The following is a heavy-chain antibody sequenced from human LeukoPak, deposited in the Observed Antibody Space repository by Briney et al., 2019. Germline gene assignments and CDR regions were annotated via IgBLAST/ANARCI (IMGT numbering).Heavy chain of an antibody. V-gene: IGHV3-23*01. Sequence: PGGSLRLSCAASGFTFSSYAMSWVRQAPGKGLEWVSAISGSGGSTYYADSMKGRFTISRDNSKNTLYLQMNSLRAEDTAVYYCAKDRGYSYGPGGFDYWGQGTLVTVSS. CDR3: AKDRGYSYGPGGFDY. CDR1: GFTFSSYA. J-gene: IGHJ4*02. CDR2: ISGSGGST. D-gene: IGHD5-18*01.